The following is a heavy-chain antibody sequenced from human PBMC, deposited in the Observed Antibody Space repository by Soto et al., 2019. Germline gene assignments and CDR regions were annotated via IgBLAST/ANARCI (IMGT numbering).Heavy chain of an antibody. Sequence: PGGSLRLSCAASGFTFDDYAMHWVRQVLGKGLAWVSSISWNSGNIGYADSVKGRFTTSRDNAKNSLYLQMNSLRPEDTALYYCVRAKGGYSYGTPFDYWGQGTLVTVSS. CDR3: VRAKGGYSYGTPFDY. CDR2: ISWNSGNI. CDR1: GFTFDDYA. V-gene: IGHV3-9*01. D-gene: IGHD5-18*01. J-gene: IGHJ4*02.